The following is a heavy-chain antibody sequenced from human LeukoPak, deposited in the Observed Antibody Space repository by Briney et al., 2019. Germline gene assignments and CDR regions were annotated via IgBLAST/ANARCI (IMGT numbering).Heavy chain of an antibody. J-gene: IGHJ3*02. Sequence: GGSLRLSCAASGFTFSSYGMHWVRQAPGKGLEWVAVIWYDGSNKYYVDSVKGRFTISRDNSKNTLYLQMNSLRAEDTAVYYCARGAYGSGTYHVFDIWGQGTMVTVSS. CDR2: IWYDGSNK. V-gene: IGHV3-33*01. D-gene: IGHD3-10*01. CDR1: GFTFSSYG. CDR3: ARGAYGSGTYHVFDI.